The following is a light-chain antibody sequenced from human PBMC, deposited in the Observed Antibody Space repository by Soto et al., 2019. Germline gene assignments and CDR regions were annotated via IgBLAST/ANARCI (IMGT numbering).Light chain of an antibody. CDR1: SSDVGGYNY. J-gene: IGLJ2*01. CDR3: SSFTSTSSTLV. V-gene: IGLV2-14*01. Sequence: QSALTQPASVSGSPGQSITISCTGTSSDVGGYNYVSWYQQHPGKPPKLMICEVSNRPSGISYRFSGSKSGNTASLTISGLQAEDEADYYCSSFTSTSSTLVFGGRTQLTVL. CDR2: EVS.